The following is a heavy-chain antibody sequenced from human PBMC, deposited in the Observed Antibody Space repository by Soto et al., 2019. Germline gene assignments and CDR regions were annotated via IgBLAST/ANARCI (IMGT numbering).Heavy chain of an antibody. Sequence: WGSLRLSCAASGFTFSSYAMSWFRQAPGKGLEWVSAISGSGGSTYYADSVKGRFTISRDNSKNTLYLQMKSLRAEDTAVYYCAKPNIVLMVYGMDVWGQGTTVNVSS. CDR3: AKPNIVLMVYGMDV. J-gene: IGHJ6*01. D-gene: IGHD2-8*01. CDR1: GFTFSSYA. CDR2: ISGSGGST. V-gene: IGHV3-23*01.